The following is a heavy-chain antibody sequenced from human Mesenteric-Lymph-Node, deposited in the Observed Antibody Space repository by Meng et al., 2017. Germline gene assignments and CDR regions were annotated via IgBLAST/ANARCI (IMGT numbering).Heavy chain of an antibody. CDR1: CGSISTSGYY. CDR3: VRSSGWVKTGFDP. Sequence: QLVGWGQGLANPSEALSLPWCVSCGSISTSGYYWGWIRQPPGKGLEWIGSIGHSGFTYYTPSLKSRVTVSIDTSRNQFSLWLTSVTAADTAVYYCVRSSGWVKTGFDPWGQGTLVTVLL. J-gene: IGHJ5*02. CDR2: IGHSGFT. V-gene: IGHV4-39*01. D-gene: IGHD6-19*01.